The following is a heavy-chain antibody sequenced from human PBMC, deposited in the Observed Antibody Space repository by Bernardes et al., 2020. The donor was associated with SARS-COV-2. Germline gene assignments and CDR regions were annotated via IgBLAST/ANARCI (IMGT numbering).Heavy chain of an antibody. CDR1: GFTFSSYS. D-gene: IGHD3-9*01. J-gene: IGHJ6*02. Sequence: GGSLRLSCAASGFTFSSYSMNWVRQAPGKGLEWVSYISSSSSTIYYADSVKGRFTISRDNAKNSLYLQMNSLRDEDTAVYYCAREGVTISAYYYGMDVWGQGTTVTVSS. CDR3: AREGVTISAYYYGMDV. V-gene: IGHV3-48*02. CDR2: ISSSSSTI.